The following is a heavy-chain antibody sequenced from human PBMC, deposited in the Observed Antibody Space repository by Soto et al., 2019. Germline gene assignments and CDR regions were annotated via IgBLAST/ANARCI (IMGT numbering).Heavy chain of an antibody. V-gene: IGHV1-18*01. J-gene: IGHJ5*02. D-gene: IGHD6-6*01. Sequence: QVQLVQSGGEVKKPGASVKVSCKASGYTFHTYGITWVRQAPGQGLEWMGWISAYNGNTTYAQKLQDRVTMTTDPSTRTAYMELRSLRSDDTAVYYCVRKSSSSSWFAPWGKGTLVTVSS. CDR3: VRKSSSSSWFAP. CDR1: GYTFHTYG. CDR2: ISAYNGNT.